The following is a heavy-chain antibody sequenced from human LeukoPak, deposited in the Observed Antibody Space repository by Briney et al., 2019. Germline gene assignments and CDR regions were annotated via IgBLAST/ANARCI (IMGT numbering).Heavy chain of an antibody. CDR3: AGGQGWLLDY. Sequence: GSLRLSCAASGFTFSSFWMNWVRQAPGKGLEWVANIKQDGSEKYYVDSVKGRFTISRDNAKNSLYLQMNSLRAEDTAMYYCAGGQGWLLDYWGQGTLVTVSS. V-gene: IGHV3-7*05. D-gene: IGHD2-15*01. CDR1: GFTFSSFW. J-gene: IGHJ4*02. CDR2: IKQDGSEK.